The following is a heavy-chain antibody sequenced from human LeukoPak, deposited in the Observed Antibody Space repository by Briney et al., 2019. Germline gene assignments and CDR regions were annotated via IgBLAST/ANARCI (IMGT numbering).Heavy chain of an antibody. CDR2: ISYDGSTK. CDR1: GFTFSSYG. CDR3: AKDRASLDAFDI. V-gene: IGHV3-30*18. Sequence: PGRSLRLSCAASGFTFSSYGMHWVRQAPGKGLEWVAVISYDGSTKFYADSVKGRFTISRDNSKNTLYLQMNSLRAEDTAVYYCAKDRASLDAFDIWGQGTMVTVSS. J-gene: IGHJ3*02.